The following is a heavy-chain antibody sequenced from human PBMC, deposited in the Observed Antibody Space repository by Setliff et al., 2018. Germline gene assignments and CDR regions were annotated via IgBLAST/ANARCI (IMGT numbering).Heavy chain of an antibody. D-gene: IGHD2-15*01. V-gene: IGHV4-59*01. CDR2: ISNSRIT. Sequence: SETLSLTCTVSNGSINDYFWTWIRQPPGKGLEWIGYISNSRITKYNPALKGRVSISLDTSNNQFSLRLSSVTAADTALYYCARDTRIGDYYYYYGMDVWGQGTTVTVSS. J-gene: IGHJ6*02. CDR3: ARDTRIGDYYYYYGMDV. CDR1: NGSINDYF.